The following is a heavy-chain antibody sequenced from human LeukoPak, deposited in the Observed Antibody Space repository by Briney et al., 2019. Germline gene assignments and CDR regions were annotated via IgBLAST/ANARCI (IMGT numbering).Heavy chain of an antibody. CDR2: INTDTGNS. J-gene: IGHJ4*02. V-gene: IGHV7-4-1*02. Sequence: GASVKVSCKASGYTFTNYAINWVRQAPGQGLEWVGWINTDTGNSMYALGLTGRFVFSLDISVGTAYLQISSLQTDDTAIYYCARDLYGGNFFDLWGQGTLVTVSS. CDR1: GYTFTNYA. CDR3: ARDLYGGNFFDL. D-gene: IGHD4-23*01.